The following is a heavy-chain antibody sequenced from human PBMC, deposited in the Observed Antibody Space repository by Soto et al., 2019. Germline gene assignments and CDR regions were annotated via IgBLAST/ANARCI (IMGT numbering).Heavy chain of an antibody. Sequence: GGSLRLSCAASTSGFGGSNYMTWVRQAPGKGLEWVSVIYRDGNTYYVDSVKGRFTIPRDNSKNTLYLQMNSLRGEDTAVYYCARGRFGMDVWGQGTTVTVSS. CDR1: TSGFGGSNY. CDR3: ARGRFGMDV. CDR2: IYRDGNT. J-gene: IGHJ6*02. V-gene: IGHV3-53*01.